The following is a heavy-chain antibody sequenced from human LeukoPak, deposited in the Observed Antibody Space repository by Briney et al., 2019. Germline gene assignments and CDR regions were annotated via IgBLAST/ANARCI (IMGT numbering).Heavy chain of an antibody. CDR1: GGSISSGSYY. D-gene: IGHD6-6*01. J-gene: IGHJ5*02. CDR3: ARAAPRLNWFDP. CDR2: IYTSGST. V-gene: IGHV4-61*02. Sequence: SETLSLTCTVSGGSISSGSYYWSWIRQPAGKGLEWIGRIYTSGSTNYNPSLKSRVTISVGTSKNQFSLKLSSVTAADTAVYYCARAAPRLNWFDPWGQGTLVTVSS.